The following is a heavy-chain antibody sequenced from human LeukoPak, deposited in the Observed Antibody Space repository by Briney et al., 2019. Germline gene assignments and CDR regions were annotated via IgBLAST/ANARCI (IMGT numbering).Heavy chain of an antibody. CDR3: ATNWNLDY. CDR1: GFTFSSYA. CDR2: ISGSGGNT. D-gene: IGHD1-1*01. Sequence: GGSLRLSCAASGFTFSSYAMSWVRQAPGKGLECISVISGSGGNTYYADSVKGRFTISRDNSKNTLYLQIHSLRAEDTTLYYCATNWNLDYWGQGTLVTVSS. V-gene: IGHV3-23*01. J-gene: IGHJ4*02.